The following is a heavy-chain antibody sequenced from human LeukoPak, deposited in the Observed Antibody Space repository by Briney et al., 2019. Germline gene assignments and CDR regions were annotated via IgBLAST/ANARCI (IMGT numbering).Heavy chain of an antibody. CDR3: ARVRYDYVWGSLNWFDP. D-gene: IGHD3-16*01. CDR1: GGSISSYY. CDR2: IYYSGST. V-gene: IGHV4-59*01. J-gene: IGHJ5*02. Sequence: SETLSPTCTVSGGSISSYYWSWIRQPPGKGLEWIGYIYYSGSTNYNPSLKSRVTISVDTSKNQFSLKLSSVTAADTAVYYCARVRYDYVWGSLNWFDPWGQGTLVTVSS.